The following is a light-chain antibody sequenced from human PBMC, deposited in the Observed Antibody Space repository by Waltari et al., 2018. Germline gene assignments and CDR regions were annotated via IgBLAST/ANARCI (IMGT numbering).Light chain of an antibody. V-gene: IGLV2-14*03. CDR1: SSDVGGYNH. CDR3: SSYSTSLTPYV. J-gene: IGLJ1*01. CDR2: DVS. Sequence: ALTQPASVSGSPGQSITISCTGTSSDVGGYNHVSWYQQHPAKAPKLMIYDVSSRPSGVSNRFFGSKSGNTASLAISGLQAEDEAVYFCSSYSTSLTPYVFGPGTKVTVL.